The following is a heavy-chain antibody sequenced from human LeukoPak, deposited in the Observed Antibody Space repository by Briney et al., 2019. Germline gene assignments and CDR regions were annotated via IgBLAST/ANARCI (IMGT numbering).Heavy chain of an antibody. CDR1: GFTFSSYW. CDR2: IKEDGSEK. CDR3: ARDEGNYNDY. D-gene: IGHD6-13*01. Sequence: PGGSLRLSCAASGFTFSSYWMSWVRQAPGKGLGWVANIKEDGSEKYYVDSVKGRFTISRDNAKKSLYLQMNSLRAEDTAVYFCARDEGNYNDYWGQGTLVTVSS. V-gene: IGHV3-7*01. J-gene: IGHJ4*02.